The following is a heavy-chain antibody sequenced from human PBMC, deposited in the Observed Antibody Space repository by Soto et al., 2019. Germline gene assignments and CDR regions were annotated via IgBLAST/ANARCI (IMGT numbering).Heavy chain of an antibody. D-gene: IGHD1-1*01. CDR2: IGPDGSNI. CDR1: GFIFSSHL. Sequence: GGSLILSCAASGFIFSSHLMHWVRQAPGKGLVGVSHIGPDGSNIWEADSVQGRFTISRDNARNRLYLQMNSLRDEDTAIYYCVRDNNWSFDYWGQGILVTVSS. J-gene: IGHJ4*02. CDR3: VRDNNWSFDY. V-gene: IGHV3-74*01.